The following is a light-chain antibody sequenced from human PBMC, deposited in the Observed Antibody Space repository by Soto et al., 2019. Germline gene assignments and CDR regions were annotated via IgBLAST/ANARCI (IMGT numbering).Light chain of an antibody. Sequence: EIVLTQSPGTLSLSPGERATLSCRASQSVSSSYLAWYQQKPGQAPRLRIYGASSRATGIPDRFSGSGSETDVTPTIRRVERADYAGYYCHQYPSTPPYTFGQGTKLELK. J-gene: IGKJ2*01. CDR2: GAS. CDR3: HQYPSTPPYT. V-gene: IGKV3-20*01. CDR1: QSVSSSY.